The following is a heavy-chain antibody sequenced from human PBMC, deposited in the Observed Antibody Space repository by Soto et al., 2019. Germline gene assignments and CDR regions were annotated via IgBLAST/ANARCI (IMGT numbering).Heavy chain of an antibody. D-gene: IGHD4-17*01. J-gene: IGHJ4*02. CDR2: IYYSGST. Sequence: KPSETLSLTCTVSGGSISSYYWSWIRQPPGKGLEWIGYIYYSGSTNYNPSLKSRVTISVDTSKNQFSLKLSSVTAADTAVYYCARAIPRYGDPYYFDYWGQGTLVTV. CDR1: GGSISSYY. V-gene: IGHV4-59*01. CDR3: ARAIPRYGDPYYFDY.